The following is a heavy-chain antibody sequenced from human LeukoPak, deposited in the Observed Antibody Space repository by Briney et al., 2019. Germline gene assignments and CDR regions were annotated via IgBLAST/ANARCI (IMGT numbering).Heavy chain of an antibody. J-gene: IGHJ3*02. D-gene: IGHD2-2*01. CDR1: GGTFSSYA. CDR2: IIPIFGTA. CDR3: AREGRIVVVPAAILDGLAAFDI. Sequence: SVKVSCKASGGTFSSYAISWVRQAPGQGLEWMGRIIPIFGTANYAQRFQGRVTITTDESTSTAYMELSSLRSEDTAVYYCAREGRIVVVPAAILDGLAAFDIWGQGTMVTVSP. V-gene: IGHV1-69*05.